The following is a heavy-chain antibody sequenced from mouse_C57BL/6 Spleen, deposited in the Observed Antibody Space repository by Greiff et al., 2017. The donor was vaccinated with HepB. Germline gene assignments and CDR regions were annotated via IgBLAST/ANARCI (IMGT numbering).Heavy chain of an antibody. D-gene: IGHD1-1*01. CDR3: ARRSYYGSSYYYFDY. V-gene: IGHV1-50*01. CDR2: IDPSDSYT. Sequence: QVQLQQPGAELVKPGASVKLSCKASGYTFTSYWMQWVKQRPGQGLEWIGEIDPSDSYTNYNQKFKGKATLTVDTSSSTAYMQLSSLTSEDSAVYYCARRSYYGSSYYYFDYWGQGTTLTVSS. J-gene: IGHJ2*01. CDR1: GYTFTSYW.